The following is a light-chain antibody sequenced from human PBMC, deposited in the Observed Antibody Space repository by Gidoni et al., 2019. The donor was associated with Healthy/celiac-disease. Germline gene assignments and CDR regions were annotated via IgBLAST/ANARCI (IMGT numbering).Light chain of an antibody. J-gene: IGKJ1*01. CDR2: WAS. V-gene: IGKV4-1*01. CDR1: QSVLYSSNNKNY. Sequence: DIVMTQSPDSLAVSLGERATINCKSSQSVLYSSNNKNYLAWYQQKPGQPPKLLIYWASTRESGVPDRFRGSGAGTDVTLTISSLQAEDVAVYYCQQYYSTPPXXXQGTKVEIK. CDR3: QQYYSTPPX.